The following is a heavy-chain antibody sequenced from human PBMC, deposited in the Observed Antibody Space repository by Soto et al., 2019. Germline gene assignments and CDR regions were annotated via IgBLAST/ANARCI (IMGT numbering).Heavy chain of an antibody. CDR3: AKGDDYVWGNYRPRENYHFDY. J-gene: IGHJ4*02. CDR1: GFTFSDYA. V-gene: IGHV3-30*18. D-gene: IGHD3-16*02. Sequence: GGSLRLSCAASGFTFSDYAIHWVRQAPGKGLEWVAGISYDGTDEYYGDSVKGRFTIFRDNSQNTVYLQMNSLRVEDTAVYYCAKGDDYVWGNYRPRENYHFDYWGQGTLVTVSS. CDR2: ISYDGTDE.